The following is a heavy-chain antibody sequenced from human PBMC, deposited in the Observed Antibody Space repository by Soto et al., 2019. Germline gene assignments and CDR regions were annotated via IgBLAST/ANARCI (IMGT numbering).Heavy chain of an antibody. J-gene: IGHJ6*02. D-gene: IGHD4-4*01. CDR3: ASSYSNYALIDCYYYGMDV. CDR1: GYTFTSYA. Sequence: ASVKVSCKASGYTFTSYAMHWVLQAPGERLEWMGWINAGNGNTKYSQKFQGRVTITRDTSASTAYMELSSLRSEDTAVYYCASSYSNYALIDCYYYGMDVWGQGTTVTVSS. CDR2: INAGNGNT. V-gene: IGHV1-3*01.